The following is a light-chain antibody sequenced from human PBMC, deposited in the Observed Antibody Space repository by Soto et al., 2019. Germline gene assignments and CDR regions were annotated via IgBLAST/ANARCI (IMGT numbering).Light chain of an antibody. J-gene: IGKJ1*01. CDR1: QSLLHSNGYNY. CDR3: MQALQTRT. Sequence: EIVMTQSPLSLPVTPGEPASISCRSSQSLLHSNGYNYLDWYLQKPGQSPQLLIYLGSTRASGVPDRFSGSGSGTDFTLKISRVEAEDVGVYYCMQALQTRTFGPGTKVEI. CDR2: LGS. V-gene: IGKV2-28*01.